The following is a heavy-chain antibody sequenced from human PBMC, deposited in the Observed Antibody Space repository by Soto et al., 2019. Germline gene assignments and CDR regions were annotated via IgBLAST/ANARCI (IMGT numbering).Heavy chain of an antibody. CDR3: ARSGTVMESPFDY. CDR2: INAGNGNT. CDR1: GYTFTSYA. Sequence: ASVKVSCKASGYTFTSYAMHWVRQAPGQRLEWMGWINAGNGNTKYSQKFQGRVTITRDKSASTAYIELSSLRSEDTAVYYCARSGTVMESPFDYWGQGTLVTVSS. V-gene: IGHV1-3*01. D-gene: IGHD2-8*01. J-gene: IGHJ4*02.